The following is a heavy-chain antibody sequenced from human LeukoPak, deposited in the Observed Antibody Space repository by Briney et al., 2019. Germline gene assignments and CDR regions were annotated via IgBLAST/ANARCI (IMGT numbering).Heavy chain of an antibody. V-gene: IGHV1-18*01. J-gene: IGHJ5*02. CDR2: ISAYKGNT. Sequence: ASVKLCCKASGYSFTSYGISWERQAPGQGLEWMGWISAYKGNTNQAQKLQGRVTMPTDTSTSTAYMELRSLRSDDTAVYYCARDCSSTSGSLAGFDPWGQGTLVTVSS. CDR1: GYSFTSYG. D-gene: IGHD2-2*01. CDR3: ARDCSSTSGSLAGFDP.